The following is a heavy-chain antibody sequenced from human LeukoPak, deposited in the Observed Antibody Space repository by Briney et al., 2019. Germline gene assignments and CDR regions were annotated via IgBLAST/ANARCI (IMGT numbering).Heavy chain of an antibody. Sequence: SETLSLTCTVSGGSINNYYWSWLRQPPVKGLEWIGYISYRGTTKYNSSLKSRVTISLDTSKNQFSLKLSSVTAADTAVYYCAGHHPRNTVDFWGQGTLVTVSS. CDR2: ISYRGTT. D-gene: IGHD2-8*02. CDR1: GGSINNYY. J-gene: IGHJ4*02. V-gene: IGHV4-59*08. CDR3: AGHHPRNTVDF.